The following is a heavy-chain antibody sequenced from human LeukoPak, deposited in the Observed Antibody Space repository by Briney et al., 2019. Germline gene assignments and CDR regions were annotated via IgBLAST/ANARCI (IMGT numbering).Heavy chain of an antibody. J-gene: IGHJ4*02. CDR3: AKDYYDSSGYHGSAGYFDY. CDR1: GFSINSYG. Sequence: GRSLRLSCTASGFSINSYGMHWVRQAPGKGLEWVAVIWYDGSNENYADSVKGRFTISRDNSKNTLYLQMNSLRAEDTAVYYCAKDYYDSSGYHGSAGYFDYWGQGALATVSS. V-gene: IGHV3-33*06. D-gene: IGHD3-22*01. CDR2: IWYDGSNE.